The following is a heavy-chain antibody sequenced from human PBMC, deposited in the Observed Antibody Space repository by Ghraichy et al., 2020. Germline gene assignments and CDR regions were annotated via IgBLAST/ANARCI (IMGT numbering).Heavy chain of an antibody. CDR3: AKDGGSGSSVFDY. CDR2: ISYDGSNK. V-gene: IGHV3-30*18. Sequence: GGSLRLSCAASGFTFSSYGMHWVRQAPGKGLEWVAVISYDGSNKYYADSVKGRFTISRDNSKNTLYLQMNSLRAEDTAVYYCAKDGGSGSSVFDYWGQGTLVTVSS. J-gene: IGHJ4*02. CDR1: GFTFSSYG. D-gene: IGHD3-10*01.